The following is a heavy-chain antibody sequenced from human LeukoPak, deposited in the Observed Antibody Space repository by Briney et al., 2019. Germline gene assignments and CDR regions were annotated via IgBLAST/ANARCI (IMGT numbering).Heavy chain of an antibody. D-gene: IGHD4-17*01. CDR3: ARAGGSTVSHSDY. CDR2: ISSSTSYI. J-gene: IGHJ4*02. Sequence: GGSLRLPCAASGFTFSSYSMNWIRQAPGKGLEWVSSISSSTSYIYYADSVRGRFTISKDNAKNSLYLQMNSLRAEDTAVYYCARAGGSTVSHSDYWGQGTLVTVSS. CDR1: GFTFSSYS. V-gene: IGHV3-21*01.